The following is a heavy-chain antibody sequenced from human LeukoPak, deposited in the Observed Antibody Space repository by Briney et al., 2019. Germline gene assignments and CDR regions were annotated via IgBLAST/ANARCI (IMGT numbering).Heavy chain of an antibody. CDR3: ARDSASYYDRLDC. CDR2: ISVSGATV. Sequence: PGGSLRLSCSASGFAFSDYSLNWVRQAPGKGLEWVSYISVSGATVYYADSVKGRFTISRDNARNSLYLQMNSLRAEDTAVYYCARDSASYYDRLDCWGQGTLVTVSS. V-gene: IGHV3-48*01. D-gene: IGHD3-22*01. CDR1: GFAFSDYS. J-gene: IGHJ4*02.